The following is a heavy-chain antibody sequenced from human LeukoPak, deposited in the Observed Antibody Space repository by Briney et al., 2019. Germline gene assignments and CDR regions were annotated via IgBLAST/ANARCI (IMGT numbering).Heavy chain of an antibody. V-gene: IGHV3-48*01. Sequence: GGSLRLSCAASGFTVNSNFMSWVRQAPGKGLEWVSYIRSTSSTMYYADSVKGRFTISRDNSKNTLYLQMNSLRAEDTAVYYCAREVENSSGFNWFDPWGQGTLVTVSS. J-gene: IGHJ5*02. CDR3: AREVENSSGFNWFDP. D-gene: IGHD6-19*01. CDR1: GFTVNSNF. CDR2: IRSTSSTM.